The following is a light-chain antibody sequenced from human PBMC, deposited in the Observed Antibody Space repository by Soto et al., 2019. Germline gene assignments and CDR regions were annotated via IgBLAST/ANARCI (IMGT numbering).Light chain of an antibody. V-gene: IGKV1-33*01. CDR2: DAS. CDR1: QDISNY. CDR3: QQFGNLPLT. Sequence: DIQMTQTPSSLSASVGDTVTITCQASQDISNYLNWYQQKPGKPPRLLIFDASRLQTGVPARFSGSGSGTDFSFTIGSLQPEDIATYYCQQFGNLPLTFGGGTRVEI. J-gene: IGKJ4*01.